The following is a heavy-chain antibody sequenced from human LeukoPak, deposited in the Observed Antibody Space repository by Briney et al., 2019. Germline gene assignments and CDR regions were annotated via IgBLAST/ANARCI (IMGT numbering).Heavy chain of an antibody. D-gene: IGHD6-13*01. V-gene: IGHV4-39*07. J-gene: IGHJ5*02. CDR2: IFYSGST. Sequence: PSETLSLTCTVSGGSISSSSYYWGWIRQPPGKGLEWIGNIFYSGSTYYGPSLKSRLTISLDTSRNQFSLKLSSVTAADTAVYYCARRGRSSSWSFKSNWFDPWGQGTLVTVSS. CDR3: ARRGRSSSWSFKSNWFDP. CDR1: GGSISSSSYY.